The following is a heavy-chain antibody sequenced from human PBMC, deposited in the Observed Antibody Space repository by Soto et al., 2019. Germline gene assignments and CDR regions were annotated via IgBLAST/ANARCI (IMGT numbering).Heavy chain of an antibody. V-gene: IGHV3-33*01. D-gene: IGHD4-17*01. CDR1: GFTFSSYG. J-gene: IGHJ4*02. CDR2: IWYDGNNK. CDR3: ARGGTEYGGNSDY. Sequence: QVQLVESGGGVVQPGRSLRLSCAASGFTFSSYGMHWVRQAPGKGLEWVAVIWYDGNNKYYADSVKGRFTISRDNSKNSLYLQMNSLRAEYTAVYYCARGGTEYGGNSDYWGQGTLVTVSS.